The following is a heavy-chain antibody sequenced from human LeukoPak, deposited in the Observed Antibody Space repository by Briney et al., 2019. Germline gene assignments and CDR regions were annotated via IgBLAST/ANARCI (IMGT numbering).Heavy chain of an antibody. CDR2: ISYDGSNK. D-gene: IGHD2-8*01. Sequence: GGSLRLSCAASGFTFSSSGVHWVRQAPGKGLEWVAVISYDGSNKYYADSVKGRFTFSRDNSKNTLYLQMNSLRAEDTAVYYCAKEYCSNSVCHSLDYWGQGTLVTVSS. CDR1: GFTFSSSG. J-gene: IGHJ4*02. CDR3: AKEYCSNSVCHSLDY. V-gene: IGHV3-30*18.